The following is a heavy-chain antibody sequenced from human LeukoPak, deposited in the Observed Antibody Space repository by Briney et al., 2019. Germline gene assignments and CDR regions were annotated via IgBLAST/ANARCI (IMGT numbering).Heavy chain of an antibody. Sequence: SQTLSLTCVVSGDSVSSKNGAVHWTRRSPSGGLEWLGRTYYRSKWYNDYAESMEGRMTISQDTSKNQYSLHLNSVTPDDTAVYYCARDFGTTGWHTFDYWGQGTLVTVSS. J-gene: IGHJ4*02. CDR3: ARDFGTTGWHTFDY. CDR1: GDSVSSKNGA. CDR2: TYYRSKWYN. D-gene: IGHD6-19*01. V-gene: IGHV6-1*01.